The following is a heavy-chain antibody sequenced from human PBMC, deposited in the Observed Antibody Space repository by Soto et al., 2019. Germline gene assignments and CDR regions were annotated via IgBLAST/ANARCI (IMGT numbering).Heavy chain of an antibody. V-gene: IGHV3-30-3*01. Sequence: PEGSLRLSCTASGLTFSTYAMHWVRQAPGKGLEWVAVISYDRSNKYYADSVKGRFTVSRDNSNSTLDLQMNSLRVEDTAVYYCARDSWGMDVWGQGTTVTVSS. CDR3: ARDSWGMDV. CDR2: ISYDRSNK. J-gene: IGHJ6*02. CDR1: GLTFSTYA.